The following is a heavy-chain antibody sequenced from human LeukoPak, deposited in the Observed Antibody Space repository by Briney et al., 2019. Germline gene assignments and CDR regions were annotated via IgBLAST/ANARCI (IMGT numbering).Heavy chain of an antibody. CDR2: IYTSGST. V-gene: IGHV4-39*07. CDR3: ARDSSWYGGVMAFDI. CDR1: GGSISSSSYY. J-gene: IGHJ3*02. Sequence: SETLSLTCTVSGGSISSSSYYWGWIRQPPGKGLEWIGRIYTSGSTNYNPSLKSRVTMSVDTSKSQFSLKLSSVTAADTAVYYCARDSSWYGGVMAFDIWGQGTMVTVSS. D-gene: IGHD6-13*01.